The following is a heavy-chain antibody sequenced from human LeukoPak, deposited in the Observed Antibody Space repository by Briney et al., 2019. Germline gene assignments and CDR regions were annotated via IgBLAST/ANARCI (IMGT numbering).Heavy chain of an antibody. CDR2: INPNSGGT. CDR1: VYTFTGYY. D-gene: IGHD5-12*01. Sequence: ASVKVSRKASVYTFTGYYMHWVRRAPGQGLEWMGWINPNSGGTNYAQKFQGRVTMTRDTSISTAYMELSRLRSDDTAVYYCARDEWLRFSVALDYYYYYCMDVWGQGTTVTVSS. V-gene: IGHV1-2*02. J-gene: IGHJ6*02. CDR3: ARDEWLRFSVALDYYYYYCMDV.